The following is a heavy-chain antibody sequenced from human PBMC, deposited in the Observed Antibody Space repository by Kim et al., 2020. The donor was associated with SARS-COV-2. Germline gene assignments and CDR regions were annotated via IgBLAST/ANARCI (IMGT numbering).Heavy chain of an antibody. CDR3: ARYYDILTGYYSH. V-gene: IGHV1-3*01. Sequence: YSQKCQGRVTITRDTSASTAYMGLSSLRSEDTAVYYCARYYDILTGYYSHWGQGTLVTVSS. D-gene: IGHD3-9*01. J-gene: IGHJ4*02.